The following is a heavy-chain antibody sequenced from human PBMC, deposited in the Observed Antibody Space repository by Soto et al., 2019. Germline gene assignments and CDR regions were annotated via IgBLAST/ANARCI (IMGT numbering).Heavy chain of an antibody. V-gene: IGHV3-66*01. CDR1: GFTVSSNY. CDR3: ARGQYSSGWSIYYYYYVMDV. Sequence: PGGSLRLSCAASGFTVSSNYMSWVRQAPGKGLEWVSVIYSGGSTYYADSVKGRFTISRDNSKNTLYLQMNSLRAGDTAVYYCARGQYSSGWSIYYYYYVMDVWGRGTTVTVSS. CDR2: IYSGGST. J-gene: IGHJ6*02. D-gene: IGHD6-19*01.